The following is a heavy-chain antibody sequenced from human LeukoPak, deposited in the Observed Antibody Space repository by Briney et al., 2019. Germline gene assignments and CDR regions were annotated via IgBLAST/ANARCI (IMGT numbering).Heavy chain of an antibody. CDR3: AKAVFGELSYYYYYMDV. CDR2: ISGSGGST. J-gene: IGHJ6*03. D-gene: IGHD3-10*02. V-gene: IGHV3-23*01. CDR1: GFTFSSYG. Sequence: PGGSLRLSCAASGFTFSSYGMSWVRQAPGKGLEWVSAISGSGGSTYYADSVKGRFTISRDNSKNTLYLQMNSLRAEDTAVYYCAKAVFGELSYYYYYMDVWGKGTTVTISS.